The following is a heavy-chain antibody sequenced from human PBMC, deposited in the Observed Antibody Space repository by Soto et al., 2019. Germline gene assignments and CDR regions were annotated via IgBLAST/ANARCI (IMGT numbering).Heavy chain of an antibody. Sequence: GGNPGLSCAASGFTFRSYSMNWVRQAPGKGLEWVSYISSSNRTINYADSVKGRFIISRDNAKNSLYLQMHSLRDEDTAVYYCAIEGWPLPQTCMDFPGQAPSVTVS. CDR1: GFTFRSYS. CDR3: AIEGWPLPQTCMDF. V-gene: IGHV3-48*02. D-gene: IGHD2-15*01. J-gene: IGHJ6*02. CDR2: ISSSNRTI.